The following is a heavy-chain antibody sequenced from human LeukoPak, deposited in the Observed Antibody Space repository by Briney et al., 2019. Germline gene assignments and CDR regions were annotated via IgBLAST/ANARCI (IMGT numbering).Heavy chain of an antibody. Sequence: ASVKVSYKASGYSFTGYYMHWVRRAPGQGLEWMGWINTNSGGTNYAQKFQGRVTMTRDTSMSTAYMELSRLRPDDTAVYYSARDWGYFDSCGSCGYWGEGTLVTVSS. CDR1: GYSFTGYY. V-gene: IGHV1-2*02. CDR3: ARDWGYFDSCGSCGY. CDR2: INTNSGGT. D-gene: IGHD3-22*01. J-gene: IGHJ4*02.